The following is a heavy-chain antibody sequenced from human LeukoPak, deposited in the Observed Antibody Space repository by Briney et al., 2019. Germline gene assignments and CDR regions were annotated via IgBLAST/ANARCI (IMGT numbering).Heavy chain of an antibody. CDR3: ARDHYNKSWYKY. CDR2: MDYSGTT. D-gene: IGHD6-13*01. CDR1: GDSISSSGRFY. V-gene: IGHV4-39*02. Sequence: PSETLSLTCTVSGDSISSSGRFYWGWLRQPPGKGLEWIGSMDYSGTTDYNPSHKSRVTLSVDTSKDQFSLKLTSVTAADTALYYCARDHYNKSWYKYWGQGTLVTVSS. J-gene: IGHJ4*02.